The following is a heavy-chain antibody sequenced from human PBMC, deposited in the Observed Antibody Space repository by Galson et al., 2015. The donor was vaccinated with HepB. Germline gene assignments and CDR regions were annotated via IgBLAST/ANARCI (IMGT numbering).Heavy chain of an antibody. CDR1: GFTSSSYA. V-gene: IGHV3-30*18. CDR3: AKDPVSKGGDLNLQDGFDI. J-gene: IGHJ3*02. CDR2: ISSDVSIK. D-gene: IGHD4-11*01. Sequence: SLRLSCAASGFTSSSYAMHWVRQAPGKGLERVALISSDVSIKYYADSVKGRFTISRDNSKNTLYLQMNSLRAEDTAVYYCAKDPVSKGGDLNLQDGFDIWAPGTTVTVSS.